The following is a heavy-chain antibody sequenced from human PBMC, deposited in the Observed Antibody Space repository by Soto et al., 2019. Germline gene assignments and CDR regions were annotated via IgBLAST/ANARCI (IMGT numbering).Heavy chain of an antibody. D-gene: IGHD3-22*01. CDR2: IYYSGST. V-gene: IGHV4-31*03. CDR1: GGSISSGGYY. J-gene: IGHJ4*02. Sequence: SETLSLTCTVSGGSISSGGYYWSWIRQHPGKGLEWIGYIYYSGSTYYNPSLKSRVTISVDTSKNQFSLKLSSVTAADTAVYYCARGRYDSSSDWHFDYWGQGTLVTVAS. CDR3: ARGRYDSSSDWHFDY.